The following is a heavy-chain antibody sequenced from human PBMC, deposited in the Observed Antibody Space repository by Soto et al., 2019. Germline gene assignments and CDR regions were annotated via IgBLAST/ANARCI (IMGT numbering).Heavy chain of an antibody. J-gene: IGHJ6*02. CDR2: ISYDGSNK. D-gene: IGHD6-13*01. CDR3: ARDGDSSSWYPDNYYYYGMDV. Sequence: QVQLVESGGGVVQPGRSLRLSCAASGFTFSSYAMHWVRQAPGKGLEWVAIISYDGSNKYYADSVKGRFTISRDNSKNTLYLQMNSLRAEDTAVYYCARDGDSSSWYPDNYYYYGMDVWGQGTTVTVSS. CDR1: GFTFSSYA. V-gene: IGHV3-30-3*01.